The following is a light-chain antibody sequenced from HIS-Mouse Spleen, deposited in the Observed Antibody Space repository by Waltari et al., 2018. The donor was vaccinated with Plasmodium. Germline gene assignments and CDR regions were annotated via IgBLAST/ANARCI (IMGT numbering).Light chain of an antibody. CDR1: KLGSQN. CDR2: RDS. J-gene: IGLJ3*02. CDR3: QVWDSSTGV. Sequence: SYELTQPLSVSVALGQTARITCGGNKLGSQNVPWYQQKPGQAPVLVIYRDSNRPSGIPERFSGSNSGNTATLTISRAQAGDEADYYCQVWDSSTGVFGGGTKLTVL. V-gene: IGLV3-9*01.